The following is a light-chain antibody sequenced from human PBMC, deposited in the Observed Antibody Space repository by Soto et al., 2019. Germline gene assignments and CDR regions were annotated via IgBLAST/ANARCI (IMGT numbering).Light chain of an antibody. J-gene: IGLJ2*01. CDR2: GNI. CDR1: SSNIGASYD. Sequence: QSVLTQPPSVSGAPGQRVTISCTGSSSNIGASYDVNWYQQFPGTAPKLLIYGNINRPSGVPDRFSGSKSGTSASLTISGLQAEDEADYYCQSHDSSLSGSIFGGGTKLTVL. V-gene: IGLV1-40*01. CDR3: QSHDSSLSGSI.